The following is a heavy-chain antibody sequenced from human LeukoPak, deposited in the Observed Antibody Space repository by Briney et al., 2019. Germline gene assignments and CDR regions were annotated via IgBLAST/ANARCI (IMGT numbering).Heavy chain of an antibody. CDR2: IYYSGST. CDR3: AKSYFDYSTYYSYYFNL. Sequence: PSETLSLTCTVSGGSISSYYWSWIRQPPGKGLEWIGYIYYSGSTNYNPSLKSRVTISVDTSKSQFALKLSPVTAADTAVYYCAKSYFDYSTYYSYYFNLWGQGALVTVSS. V-gene: IGHV4-59*08. D-gene: IGHD4-11*01. CDR1: GGSISSYY. J-gene: IGHJ4*02.